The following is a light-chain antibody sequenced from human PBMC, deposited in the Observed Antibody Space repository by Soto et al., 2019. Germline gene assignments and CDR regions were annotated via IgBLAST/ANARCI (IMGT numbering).Light chain of an antibody. CDR3: QLYGSSPS. CDR1: QSVSSNY. J-gene: IGKJ4*01. V-gene: IGKV3-20*01. Sequence: IVLTQSPDTLSLSPGERATLSCRASQSVSSNYLAWYQQKPGQAPRLLIYGASSRATGIADRFSGSGSGTDFTLTISRLEPEDFAVYYCQLYGSSPSFGGGTKVDIK. CDR2: GAS.